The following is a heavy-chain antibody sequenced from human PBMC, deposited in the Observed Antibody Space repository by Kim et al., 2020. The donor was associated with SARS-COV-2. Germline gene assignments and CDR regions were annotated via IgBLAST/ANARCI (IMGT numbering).Heavy chain of an antibody. J-gene: IGHJ4*02. Sequence: NPSLKNRVTISVDTSKNQFSLKLSSVTAADTAVYYCARGPTWGYSSGYYYWGQGTLVTVSS. D-gene: IGHD3-22*01. CDR3: ARGPTWGYSSGYYY. V-gene: IGHV4-34*01.